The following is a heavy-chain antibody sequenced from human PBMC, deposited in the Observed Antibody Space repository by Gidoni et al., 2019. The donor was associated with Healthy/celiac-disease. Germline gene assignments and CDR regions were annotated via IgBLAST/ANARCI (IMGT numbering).Heavy chain of an antibody. CDR3: ASSEGAISRSNDAFDI. V-gene: IGHV4-31*03. CDR1: GGAISSGGYY. D-gene: IGHD2-2*02. Sequence: QVQLQESGPGLVKPSQTLSLTCTVSGGAISSGGYYGSWIRQHPGKGLEWIGYIYYSGSTYYNPSLKSRVTISVDTSKNQFSLKLSSVTAADTAVYYCASSEGAISRSNDAFDIWGQGTMVTILF. J-gene: IGHJ3*02. CDR2: IYYSGST.